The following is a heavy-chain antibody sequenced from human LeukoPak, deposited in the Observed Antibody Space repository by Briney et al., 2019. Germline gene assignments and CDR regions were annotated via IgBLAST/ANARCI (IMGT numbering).Heavy chain of an antibody. J-gene: IGHJ6*03. CDR3: ARDQERDYYYYYMDV. CDR1: GFTFNKYE. CDR2: INWNGGST. Sequence: GGSLRLSCAASGFTFNKYEMNWVRQAPGKRLEWVSGINWNGGSTGYADSVKGRFTISRDNAKNSLYLQMNSLRAEDTALYYCARDQERDYYYYYMDVWGKGTTVTVSS. V-gene: IGHV3-20*04.